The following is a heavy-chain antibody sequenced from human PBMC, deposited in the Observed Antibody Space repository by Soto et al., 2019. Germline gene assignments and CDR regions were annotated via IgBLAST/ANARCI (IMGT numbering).Heavy chain of an antibody. CDR2: IWYDGSQK. CDR3: ARDLYCSITSCYRGRNWFDP. J-gene: IGHJ5*02. D-gene: IGHD2-2*01. CDR1: GFTFSHYA. V-gene: IGHV3-33*01. Sequence: PGGSLRLSCAASGFTFSHYAMHWVRQAPGKGLEWVAVIWYDGSQKYYGDSVKGRFTISRDNSQNTLYLEMNSLRAEDTAVYFCARDLYCSITSCYRGRNWFDPWGQGTLVTVSS.